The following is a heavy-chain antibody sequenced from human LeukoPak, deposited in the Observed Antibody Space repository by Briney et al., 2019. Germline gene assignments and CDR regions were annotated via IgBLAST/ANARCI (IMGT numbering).Heavy chain of an antibody. J-gene: IGHJ3*02. CDR1: GFTFSSYA. V-gene: IGHV3-30-3*01. CDR3: ARDGSYGDYMDAFDI. CDR2: ISYDGSNK. D-gene: IGHD4-17*01. Sequence: GVSLRLSCAASGFTFSSYAMHWVRQAPGKGLEWVAVISYDGSNKYYADSVKGRFTISRDNSKNTLYLQMNSLRAEDTAVYYCARDGSYGDYMDAFDIWGQGTMVTVSS.